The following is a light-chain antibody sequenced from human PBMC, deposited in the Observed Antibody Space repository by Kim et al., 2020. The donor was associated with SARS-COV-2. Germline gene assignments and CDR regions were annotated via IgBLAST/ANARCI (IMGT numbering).Light chain of an antibody. J-gene: IGKJ1*01. Sequence: SPGERATLSCRASQSVSSTYLAWYQQRPGQAPKVLIHSASSRATGVPDRFSGSGSGTDFTLTISRLEPEDFAVYYCQQYGSSPTWTFGQGTKLEI. CDR2: SAS. CDR1: QSVSSTY. CDR3: QQYGSSPTWT. V-gene: IGKV3-20*01.